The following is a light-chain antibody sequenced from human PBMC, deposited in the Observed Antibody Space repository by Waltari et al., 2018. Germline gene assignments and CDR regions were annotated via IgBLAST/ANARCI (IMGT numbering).Light chain of an antibody. V-gene: IGLV2-8*01. J-gene: IGLJ1*01. CDR3: SSYAGSNILFV. CDR1: SNDVGGYDY. Sequence: QSALTQPPSASGSPGQSVTIPCTGTSNDVGGYDYVSWYQHHPGKAPKLIIYDVTRRPPGVSDRFSGSKSGNTASLTVSGLQAEDEADYYCSSYAGSNILFVFGTGTKVTVL. CDR2: DVT.